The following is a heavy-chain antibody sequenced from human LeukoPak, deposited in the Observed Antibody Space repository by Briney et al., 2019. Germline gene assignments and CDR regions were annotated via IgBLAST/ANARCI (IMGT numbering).Heavy chain of an antibody. V-gene: IGHV1-2*06. CDR2: INPNSGGT. CDR3: ARVGSFLRRITMVRGVIDTLDY. D-gene: IGHD3-10*01. J-gene: IGHJ4*02. Sequence: ASVKVSCKASGYTFTTYCIHWVRQAPGQGLEWMGRINPNSGGTNYAQKFQGRVTMTRDTSISTAYMELSRLRSDDTAVYYCARVGSFLRRITMVRGVIDTLDYWGQGTLVTVSS. CDR1: GYTFTTYC.